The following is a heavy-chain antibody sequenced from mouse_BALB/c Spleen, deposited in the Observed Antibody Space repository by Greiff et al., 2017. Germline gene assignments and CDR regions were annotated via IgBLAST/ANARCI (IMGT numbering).Heavy chain of an antibody. Sequence: EVKLQQSGAELVKPGASVKLSCTASGFNIKDTYMHWVKQRPEQGLEWIGRIDPANGNTKYDPKFQGKATITADTSSNTAYLQLSSLTSEDTAVYYCARGPLLPYAMDYWGQGTSVTVSS. CDR2: IDPANGNT. V-gene: IGHV14-3*02. J-gene: IGHJ4*01. CDR1: GFNIKDTY. CDR3: ARGPLLPYAMDY.